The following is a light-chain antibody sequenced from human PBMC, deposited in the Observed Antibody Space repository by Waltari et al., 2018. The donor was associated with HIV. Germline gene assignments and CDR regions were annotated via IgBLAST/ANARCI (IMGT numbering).Light chain of an antibody. CDR3: ASWDDRLNGPV. CDR2: GKN. J-gene: IGLJ2*01. V-gene: IGLV1-44*01. Sequence: QSVLTQPPSASGTPEQRVTISCSGSTSNIGRKTVSWFQHFPGTAPKVLIYGKNPRPSGFPYRFSGSNSGPSASLAISWLQSEDEADYYCASWDDRLNGPVFGGGTKLTVV. CDR1: TSNIGRKT.